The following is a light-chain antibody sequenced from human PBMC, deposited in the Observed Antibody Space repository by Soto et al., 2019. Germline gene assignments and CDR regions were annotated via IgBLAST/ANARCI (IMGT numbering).Light chain of an antibody. V-gene: IGLV2-8*01. CDR2: EVN. J-gene: IGLJ3*02. CDR1: SSDVCGNDY. CDR3: CSYGFAGSDYLV. Sequence: QSVLTQPPSASGSPGQSVTISCTGASSDVCGNDYVSWYQHHPGKVPKLMIFEVNKRPSGVPHRFSGSKSGNTASLTVSGLQAEDEADYYCCSYGFAGSDYLVFGGGTQLTVL.